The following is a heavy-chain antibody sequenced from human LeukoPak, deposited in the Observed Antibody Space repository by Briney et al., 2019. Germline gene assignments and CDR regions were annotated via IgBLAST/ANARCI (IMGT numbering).Heavy chain of an antibody. CDR1: GFTFDDYA. CDR3: ARADVGTTIVY. J-gene: IGHJ4*02. CDR2: ISWDGGGT. Sequence: PGGSLRLSCAASGFTFDDYAMHWVRQAPGKGLEWVSLISWDGGGTYYADTVKGRFTISRDNSKNSLYLQMNSLRAEDTALYYCARADVGTTIVYWGQGTLVTVSS. D-gene: IGHD1-26*01. V-gene: IGHV3-43D*03.